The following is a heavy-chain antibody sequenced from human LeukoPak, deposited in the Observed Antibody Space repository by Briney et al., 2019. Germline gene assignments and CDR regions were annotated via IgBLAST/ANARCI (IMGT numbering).Heavy chain of an antibody. J-gene: IGHJ4*02. CDR1: GFTFSSYE. CDR2: ISSSGSTI. V-gene: IGHV3-48*03. Sequence: GGSLRLSCAASGFTFSSYEMNWVRQAPGKGLEWVSYISSSGSTIYYADSVKGRFTISRDNAKNSLYLQMNSLRAEDTAVYYCARDSGALAGSEFDYWGQGTLVTVSS. D-gene: IGHD1-26*01. CDR3: ARDSGALAGSEFDY.